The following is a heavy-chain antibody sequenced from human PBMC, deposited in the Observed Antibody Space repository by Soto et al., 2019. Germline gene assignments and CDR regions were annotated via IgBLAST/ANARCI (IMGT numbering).Heavy chain of an antibody. CDR1: GGTFSSYA. J-gene: IGHJ6*02. CDR3: ARDLTYYDFWSGYPFADSYYYYYGMDV. CDR2: IIPIFGTA. Sequence: PGASVKVSCKASGGTFSSYAISWVRQAPGQGLEWMGGIIPIFGTANYAQKFQGRVTITADESTSTAYMELSSLRSEDTAVYYCARDLTYYDFWSGYPFADSYYYYYGMDVWGQGTTVTVSS. V-gene: IGHV1-69*13. D-gene: IGHD3-3*01.